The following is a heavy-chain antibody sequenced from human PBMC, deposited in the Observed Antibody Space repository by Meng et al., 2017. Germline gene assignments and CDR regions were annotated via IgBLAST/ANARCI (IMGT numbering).Heavy chain of an antibody. D-gene: IGHD3-16*02. CDR2: IWYDGSNK. CDR1: GFTFSSYG. J-gene: IGHJ6*02. Sequence: GESLKISCAASGFTFSSYGMHWVRQAPGKGLEWVAVIWYDGSNKYYADSVKGRFTISRDNSKNTLYPQMNSLRAEDTAVYYCAREAAYDYDYVWGSYRSPPDVWGQGTTVTVSS. CDR3: AREAAYDYDYVWGSYRSPPDV. V-gene: IGHV3-33*01.